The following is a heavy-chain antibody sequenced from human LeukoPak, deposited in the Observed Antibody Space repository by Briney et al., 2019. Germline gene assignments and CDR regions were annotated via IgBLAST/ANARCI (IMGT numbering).Heavy chain of an antibody. CDR1: GGSISSYY. J-gene: IGHJ2*01. CDR3: ARQGGGFWYFDL. D-gene: IGHD6-25*01. Sequence: SETLSLTCTVSGGSISSYYWSWIRQPPGKGLEWIGYIYYSGSTNYNPSLKSRVTISVDTSKNQFSLKLSSVTAAGTAVYYCARQGGGFWYFDLWGRGTLVTVSS. V-gene: IGHV4-59*08. CDR2: IYYSGST.